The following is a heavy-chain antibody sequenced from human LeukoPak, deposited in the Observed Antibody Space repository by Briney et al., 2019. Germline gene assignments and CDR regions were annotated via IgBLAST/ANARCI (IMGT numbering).Heavy chain of an antibody. CDR2: ISSSSSYI. CDR3: ARDDYVWGSYRSNNHFDY. Sequence: GGSLRLSRAASGLTFSNYAMNWVRQAPGKGLEWVSSISSSSSYIYYADSVKGRFTISRDNAKNSLYLQMNSLRAEDTAVYYCARDDYVWGSYRSNNHFDYWGQGTLVTVSS. J-gene: IGHJ4*02. D-gene: IGHD3-16*02. CDR1: GLTFSNYA. V-gene: IGHV3-21*01.